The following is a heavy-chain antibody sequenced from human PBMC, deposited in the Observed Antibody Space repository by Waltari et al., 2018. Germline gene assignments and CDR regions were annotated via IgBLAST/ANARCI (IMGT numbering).Heavy chain of an antibody. CDR3: ARAVDTAMGGAFDI. Sequence: QVQLVESGGGVVQPGRSLRLSCAASGFTFSSYAMHWVRQAPGKGLEWVAVISYDGSNKYSADSVKGRFTISRDNSKNTLYLQMNSLRAEDTAVYYCARAVDTAMGGAFDIWGQGTMVTVSS. J-gene: IGHJ3*02. CDR1: GFTFSSYA. D-gene: IGHD5-18*01. CDR2: ISYDGSNK. V-gene: IGHV3-30-3*01.